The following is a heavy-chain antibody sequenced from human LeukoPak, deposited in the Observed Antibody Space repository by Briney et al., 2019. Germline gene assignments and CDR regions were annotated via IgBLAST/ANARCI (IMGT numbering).Heavy chain of an antibody. CDR2: TYYRSKWYN. Sequence: SQTLSLTCAISGDSVSSHIAAWSWIRQSPSRGLEWLGRTYYRSKWYNDYAVSVNTRITINPDTSRSQFSLQLNSVTPEDTAVYYCARDQGGFDYWGQGTLVTVSS. CDR1: GDSVSSHIAA. CDR3: ARDQGGFDY. D-gene: IGHD1-26*01. J-gene: IGHJ4*01. V-gene: IGHV6-1*01.